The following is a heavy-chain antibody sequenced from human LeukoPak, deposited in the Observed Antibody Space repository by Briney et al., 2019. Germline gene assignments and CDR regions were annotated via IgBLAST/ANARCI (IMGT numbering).Heavy chain of an antibody. D-gene: IGHD6-19*01. J-gene: IGHJ5*02. CDR1: GFTFSSYA. V-gene: IGHV3-23*01. Sequence: GASLRLSCAASGFTFSSYAMSWVRQAPGKGLEWVSAISGSGGSTYYADSVKGRFTISRDNSKNTLYLQMNSLRAEDTAVYYCAKDQVQWLAGWFDPWGQGTLVTVSS. CDR2: ISGSGGST. CDR3: AKDQVQWLAGWFDP.